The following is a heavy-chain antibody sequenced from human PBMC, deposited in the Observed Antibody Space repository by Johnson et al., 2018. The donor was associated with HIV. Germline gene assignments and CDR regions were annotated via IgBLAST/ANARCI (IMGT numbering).Heavy chain of an antibody. J-gene: IGHJ3*02. CDR3: AKDTYSHRLTVTESGFDI. V-gene: IGHV3-9*01. Sequence: EVQLVESGGGLVQPGRSLRLSCAASGFTFDDYAMHWVRQAPGKGLEWVSGISWHSGSIAYADSVQGRFTITRDNAKNSLYVQMNSLRAADPAGYYCAKDTYSHRLTVTESGFDIWGQGTMVTVSS. CDR1: GFTFDDYA. CDR2: ISWHSGSI. D-gene: IGHD4-11*01.